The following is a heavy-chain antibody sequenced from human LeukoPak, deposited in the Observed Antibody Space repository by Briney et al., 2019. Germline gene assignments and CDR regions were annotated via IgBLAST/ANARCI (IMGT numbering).Heavy chain of an antibody. V-gene: IGHV3-53*01. Sequence: GGSLRLSCAVSGFTVSSNYMSWVRQPPGKGLEWVSVISHSGDNTYYADSVKGRFTISRDSSKNMVFLQMNSLRADDTAVYYCARFPYGDYAADMDVWGQGTTVTVSS. CDR1: GFTVSSNY. CDR3: ARFPYGDYAADMDV. D-gene: IGHD4-17*01. CDR2: ISHSGDNT. J-gene: IGHJ6*02.